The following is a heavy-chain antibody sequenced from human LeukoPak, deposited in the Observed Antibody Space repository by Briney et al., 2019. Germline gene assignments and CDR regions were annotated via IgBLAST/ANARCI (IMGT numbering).Heavy chain of an antibody. CDR3: ARGDRITMVRGVIRGNI. J-gene: IGHJ3*02. V-gene: IGHV1-8*03. CDR2: MNPNSGNT. CDR1: GYTFTGYY. D-gene: IGHD3-10*01. Sequence: ASVKVSCKASGYTFTGYYMHWVRQATGQGLEWMGWMNPNSGNTGYAQKFQGRVTITRNTSISTAYMELSSLRSEDTAVYYCARGDRITMVRGVIRGNIWGQGTMVTVSS.